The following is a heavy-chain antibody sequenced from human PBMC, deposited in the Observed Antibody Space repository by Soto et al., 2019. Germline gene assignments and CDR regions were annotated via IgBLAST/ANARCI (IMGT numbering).Heavy chain of an antibody. CDR2: IIPIFGTA. CDR3: ARGMVTVNYYYYGMDV. V-gene: IGHV1-69*13. Sequence: SVKVSCTDSGGTFSSYAISWVRQAPGKGLEWMGGIIPIFGTANYAQKFQGRVTITADESTSTAYMELSSLRSEDTAVYYCARGMVTVNYYYYGMDVWGQGTTVTVTS. J-gene: IGHJ6*02. CDR1: GGTFSSYA. D-gene: IGHD5-18*01.